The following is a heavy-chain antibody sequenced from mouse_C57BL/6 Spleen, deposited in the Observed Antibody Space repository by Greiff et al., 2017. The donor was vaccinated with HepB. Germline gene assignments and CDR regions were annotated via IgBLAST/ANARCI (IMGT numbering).Heavy chain of an antibody. Sequence: EVKLHQSGPELVKPGASVKISCKASGYTFTDYYMNWVKQSHGKSLEWIGDINPNNGGTSYNQKFKGKATLTVDKSSSTAYMELRSLTSEDSAVYYCASRLRYAMDYWGQGTSVTVSS. CDR3: ASRLRYAMDY. J-gene: IGHJ4*01. V-gene: IGHV1-26*01. CDR1: GYTFTDYY. CDR2: INPNNGGT. D-gene: IGHD1-1*01.